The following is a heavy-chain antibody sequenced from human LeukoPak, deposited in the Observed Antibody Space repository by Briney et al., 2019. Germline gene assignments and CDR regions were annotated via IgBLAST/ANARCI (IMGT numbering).Heavy chain of an antibody. CDR3: AREENLWGIFGVVTPFDP. CDR2: INSDGSST. V-gene: IGHV3-74*01. CDR1: GFTFSSYW. J-gene: IGHJ5*02. D-gene: IGHD3-3*01. Sequence: HGGSLRLSCAASGFTFSSYWMHWVRQAPGKGLVWVSRINSDGSSTSYADSVKGRFTISRDNAKNTLYLQMNSLRAEDTAVYYCAREENLWGIFGVVTPFDPWGQGTLVTVSP.